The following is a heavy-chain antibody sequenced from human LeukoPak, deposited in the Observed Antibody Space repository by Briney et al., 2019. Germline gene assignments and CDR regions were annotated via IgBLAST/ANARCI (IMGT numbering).Heavy chain of an antibody. V-gene: IGHV3-48*03. Sequence: GGSLRLSCAASGFTFSSYEMNWVRQAPGKGLEWVSYISSSGSTIYLADSVKGRFTVSRDNAKNSLYLQINSLRAEDTAVYYCARVVLSGYDRPTDYWGQGILVTVSS. D-gene: IGHD5-12*01. J-gene: IGHJ4*02. CDR1: GFTFSSYE. CDR3: ARVVLSGYDRPTDY. CDR2: ISSSGSTI.